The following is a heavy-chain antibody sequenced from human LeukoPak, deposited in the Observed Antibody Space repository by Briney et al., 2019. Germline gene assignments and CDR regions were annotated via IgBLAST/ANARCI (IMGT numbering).Heavy chain of an antibody. V-gene: IGHV3-23*01. J-gene: IGHJ4*02. D-gene: IGHD5-24*01. CDR2: ISGSGGST. CDR1: GFTFSSYG. Sequence: GGSLRLSCAASGFTFSSYGMSWVRQAPGKGLEWVSAISGSGGSTYYADSVKGRFTISRDNSKNTLYLQMNSLRAEDTAVYYCAKFETGTIRTYWGQGTLVTVSS. CDR3: AKFETGTIRTY.